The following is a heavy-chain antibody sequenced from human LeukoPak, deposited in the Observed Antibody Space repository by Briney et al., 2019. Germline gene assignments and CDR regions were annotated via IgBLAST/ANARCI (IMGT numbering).Heavy chain of an antibody. V-gene: IGHV1-8*01. CDR3: ARGRERGITYDD. CDR1: GYTFTSYD. Sequence: ASVKVSCKASGYTFTSYDINWVRQATGQGLEWMGWMNPNSGNTGYAQKFQGRVTMTRNTSISTAYMELSIVRSEDRAVFYFARGRERGITYDDGGQGTLVTVAS. J-gene: IGHJ4*02. CDR2: MNPNSGNT. D-gene: IGHD3-10*01.